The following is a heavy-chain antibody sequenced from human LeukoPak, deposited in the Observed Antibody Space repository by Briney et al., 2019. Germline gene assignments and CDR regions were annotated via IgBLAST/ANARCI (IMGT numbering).Heavy chain of an antibody. D-gene: IGHD6-13*01. CDR2: ISYDGSNK. V-gene: IGHV3-30*03. Sequence: PGGSLRLSCAASGFTFSSYGMHWVRQAPGKGLEWVAFISYDGSNKYYADSVEGRFTISRDNSKNTLYLQMNSLRAEDTAAYYCARGGKQQQLPRGFDYWGQGTLVTVSS. CDR3: ARGGKQQQLPRGFDY. J-gene: IGHJ4*02. CDR1: GFTFSSYG.